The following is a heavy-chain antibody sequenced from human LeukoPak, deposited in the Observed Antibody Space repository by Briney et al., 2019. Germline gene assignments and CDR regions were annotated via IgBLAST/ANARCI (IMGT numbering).Heavy chain of an antibody. D-gene: IGHD6-19*01. CDR2: ISSSSSYI. Sequence: GGSLRLSCAASGFTFSSYSMNWVRQAPGKGLEWVSSISSSSSYIYYADSVKGRFTISRDNAKNSLYLQMNSLRDEDTAVYYCARDLRGWFYFDYWGQGTLVTVSS. J-gene: IGHJ4*02. CDR3: ARDLRGWFYFDY. V-gene: IGHV3-21*01. CDR1: GFTFSSYS.